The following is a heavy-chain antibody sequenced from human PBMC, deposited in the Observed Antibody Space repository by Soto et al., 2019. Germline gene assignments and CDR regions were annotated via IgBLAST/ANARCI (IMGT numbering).Heavy chain of an antibody. Sequence: QVQLVQSGAEVKKPGASVKVSCKASGYTFTSYYMHWVRQAPGQGLEWMGIIKPSGGSTSYAQKLQSRVTMTRDTSTSTVYMEMSSLRSEDTAVYYCARDMAEVLWFGELLSREVSFFDYWGQGTLVTVSS. D-gene: IGHD3-10*01. CDR2: IKPSGGST. CDR1: GYTFTSYY. V-gene: IGHV1-46*04. J-gene: IGHJ4*02. CDR3: ARDMAEVLWFGELLSREVSFFDY.